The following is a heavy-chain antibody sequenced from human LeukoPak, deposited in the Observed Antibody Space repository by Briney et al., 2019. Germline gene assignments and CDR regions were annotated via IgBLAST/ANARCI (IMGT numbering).Heavy chain of an antibody. CDR3: AARVGWTGNFDY. Sequence: PGRSLRVSCAASGFTFSTYGMHWVRQAPGKGLEWVAVISIDGSNKYYADSVKGRFTISRDNSKNTLYLQMNSLRAEDTAVYYCAARVGWTGNFDYWGQGTLVTVSS. CDR1: GFTFSTYG. J-gene: IGHJ4*02. V-gene: IGHV3-30*03. CDR2: ISIDGSNK. D-gene: IGHD3/OR15-3a*01.